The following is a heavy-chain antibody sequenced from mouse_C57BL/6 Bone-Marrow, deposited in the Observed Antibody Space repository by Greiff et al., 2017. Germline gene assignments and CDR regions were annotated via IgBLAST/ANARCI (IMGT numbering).Heavy chain of an antibody. CDR3: ARCGYYCNYDAMDY. D-gene: IGHD2-1*01. V-gene: IGHV14-2*01. Sequence: EVQLVESGAELVKPGDSVKLSCTASGFYIKDYYMHWVQQRTEQGLEWIGRIDPEDGETKYAPKFQGEAIITADTSSNTAYLQLSSLTSEDTAGYYCARCGYYCNYDAMDYWGQGTSVTVSS. CDR1: GFYIKDYY. J-gene: IGHJ4*01. CDR2: IDPEDGET.